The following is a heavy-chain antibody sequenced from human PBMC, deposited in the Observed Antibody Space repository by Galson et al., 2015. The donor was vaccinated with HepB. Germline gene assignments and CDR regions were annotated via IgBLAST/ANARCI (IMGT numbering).Heavy chain of an antibody. J-gene: IGHJ4*02. V-gene: IGHV1-2*02. CDR3: ARERYSQDLKEFDY. Sequence: SVKVSCKASGYTFSGYYFHWVRQAPGQGLEYMGGINPNSGGTNSEQKFQGRVTMTWDTSISTFYMELSRLTSDDTAVYYCARERYSQDLKEFDYWGQGTLVTVSS. CDR1: GYTFSGYY. D-gene: IGHD5-18*01. CDR2: INPNSGGT.